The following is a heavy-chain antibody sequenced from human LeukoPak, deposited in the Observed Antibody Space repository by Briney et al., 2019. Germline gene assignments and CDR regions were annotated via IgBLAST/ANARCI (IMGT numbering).Heavy chain of an antibody. Sequence: GASVKVSCKVSGYTLTELSMHWVRQAPGKGLEWMGGFDPEDGETIYAQKFQGRVTMTEDTSTDTAYMELSSLRSEDTAVYYCATAWDRYSSGWSTPCQHWGQGTLVTVSS. CDR2: FDPEDGET. CDR1: GYTLTELS. D-gene: IGHD6-19*01. CDR3: ATAWDRYSSGWSTPCQH. V-gene: IGHV1-24*01. J-gene: IGHJ1*01.